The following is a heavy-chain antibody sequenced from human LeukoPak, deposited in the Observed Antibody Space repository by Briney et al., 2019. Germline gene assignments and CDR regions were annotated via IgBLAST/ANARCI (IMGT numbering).Heavy chain of an antibody. CDR1: GFTFNSYS. CDR2: ISSSTKYI. V-gene: IGHV3-21*01. Sequence: GGSLRLSCAASGFTFNSYSMNWVRQAPGEGLERVSSISSSTKYIYYADSLKGRFTISRDNAKNSLYLQMNSLRAEDTAVYYCARDGGWDYDTSGYYLHAFDIWGQGTMVTVSS. J-gene: IGHJ3*02. D-gene: IGHD3-22*01. CDR3: ARDGGWDYDTSGYYLHAFDI.